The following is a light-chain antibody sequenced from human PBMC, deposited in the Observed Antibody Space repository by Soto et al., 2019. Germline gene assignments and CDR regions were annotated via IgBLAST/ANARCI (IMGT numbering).Light chain of an antibody. V-gene: IGKV3-20*01. CDR2: GAS. J-gene: IGKJ5*01. CDR3: QQYGSSVT. Sequence: EIVWTQSPGTLSVSLGETATLSCRASQSIRTDLAWYQQKPGQAPRLLIYGASSRATGIPDRFSGSGSGTDFTLTISRLEPEDFAVYYCQQYGSSVTFGQGTRLEIK. CDR1: QSIRTD.